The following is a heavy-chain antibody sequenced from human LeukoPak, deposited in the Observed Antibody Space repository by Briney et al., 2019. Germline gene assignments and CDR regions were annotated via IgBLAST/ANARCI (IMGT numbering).Heavy chain of an antibody. Sequence: PGGSLRLSCAASGFTFSSYAMHWVRQAPGKGLEYVSAINSDGISTYYANSVKGRFTISRDDSKNTLYLQMGSLRAEDMAVYYCARRAGSGTTAFDVWGQGTMVTVSS. CDR2: INSDGIST. CDR3: ARRAGSGTTAFDV. D-gene: IGHD1-1*01. V-gene: IGHV3-64*01. CDR1: GFTFSSYA. J-gene: IGHJ3*01.